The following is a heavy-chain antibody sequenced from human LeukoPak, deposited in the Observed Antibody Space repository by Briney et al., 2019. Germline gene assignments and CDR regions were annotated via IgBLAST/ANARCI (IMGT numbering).Heavy chain of an antibody. J-gene: IGHJ4*02. CDR2: ISYSGSA. Sequence: PSETLSLTCTVSGGSISGYYWSWIRQPPGKGLEWVGYISYSGSANYNPSLKSRVTISVDTSKNQFSLKLSSVTAADTAIYYCARDGRAGSLFAYWGQGTLVTVSS. D-gene: IGHD6-19*01. CDR3: ARDGRAGSLFAY. CDR1: GGSISGYY. V-gene: IGHV4-59*01.